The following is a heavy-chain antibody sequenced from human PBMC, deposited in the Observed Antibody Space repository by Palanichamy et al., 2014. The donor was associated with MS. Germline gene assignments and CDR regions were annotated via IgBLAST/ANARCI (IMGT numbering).Heavy chain of an antibody. J-gene: IGHJ4*02. D-gene: IGHD6-19*01. CDR1: GFTFSTYW. Sequence: EVQLVESGEAWSSLGGPVRLSCAASGFTFSTYWMHWVRQAPGKGLEWVANIKQDGSEKYYVDSVKGRFTISRDNAKSSLYLQMNSLGAEDTAVYYCVRGVGSGSAYWGQGTLVTVSS. CDR3: VRGVGSGSAY. V-gene: IGHV3-7*02. CDR2: IKQDGSEK.